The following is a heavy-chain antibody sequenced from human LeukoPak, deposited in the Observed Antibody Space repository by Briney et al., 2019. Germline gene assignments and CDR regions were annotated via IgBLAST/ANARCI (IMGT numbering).Heavy chain of an antibody. CDR2: IYYSGST. CDR3: ASGSYYFVY. V-gene: IGHV4-59*08. J-gene: IGHJ4*02. Sequence: SETLSLTCTVSGGSIRSYYWSWIRQPPGKGLEWIGYIYYSGSTKYNPSLKSRATISVDTSKNQFSLKLNSVTAADTAVYYCASGSYYFVYWGQGTLVTVYS. D-gene: IGHD1-26*01. CDR1: GGSIRSYY.